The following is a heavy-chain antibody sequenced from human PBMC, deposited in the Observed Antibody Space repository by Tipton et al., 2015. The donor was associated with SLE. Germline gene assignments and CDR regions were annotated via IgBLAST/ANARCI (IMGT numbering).Heavy chain of an antibody. CDR3: ARETVVTPMGYYYYGLDV. Sequence: LRLSCTVSGASINRAGYFWTWVRQHPGKGLEWIGHIFYTGNTYYNPSLKSRVTISVDTSEKQFSLKLNSVTAADTAVYYCARETVVTPMGYYYYGLDVWGQGTTVTVSS. V-gene: IGHV4-31*03. CDR2: IFYTGNT. J-gene: IGHJ6*02. CDR1: GASINRAGYF. D-gene: IGHD4-23*01.